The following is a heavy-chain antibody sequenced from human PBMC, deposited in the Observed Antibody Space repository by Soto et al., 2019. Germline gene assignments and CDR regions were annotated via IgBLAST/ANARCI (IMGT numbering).Heavy chain of an antibody. V-gene: IGHV3-13*01. D-gene: IGHD4-17*01. CDR2: IGTAGDT. Sequence: GGSLRLSCAASGFTFSSYDMHWVRQATGKGLEWVSAIGTAGDTYYPGSVKGRFTISRENAKNSLYLQMNSLRAGDTAVYYCARGDYNNYGDHGNWFDHWGQGTLVTVSS. CDR1: GFTFSSYD. J-gene: IGHJ5*02. CDR3: ARGDYNNYGDHGNWFDH.